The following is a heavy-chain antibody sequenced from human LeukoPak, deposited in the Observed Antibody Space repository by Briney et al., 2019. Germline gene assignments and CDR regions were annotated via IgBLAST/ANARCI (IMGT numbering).Heavy chain of an antibody. CDR2: ISGYNGNT. CDR3: AREYCSTTRCYMADY. CDR1: GYRFTSYG. J-gene: IGHJ4*02. D-gene: IGHD2-2*01. Sequence: ASVKVSCKASGYRFTSYGISWVRQAPGQGLEWMGWISGYNGNTNYAQKLQGRVTMTTNTSTSTAYMELRSLRSDDTAVYYCAREYCSTTRCYMADYWGQGTLVTVSS. V-gene: IGHV1-18*01.